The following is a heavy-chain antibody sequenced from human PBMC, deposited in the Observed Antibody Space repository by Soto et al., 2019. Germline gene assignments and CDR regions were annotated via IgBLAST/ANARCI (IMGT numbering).Heavy chain of an antibody. CDR2: IKSKNDGGTA. V-gene: IGHV3-15*07. Sequence: GKGLEWVGRIKSKNDGGTADFAAPVKGRFAISRDDSKNMVDLQMNDLKTEDTAVYYCPTDSYIPMDLARFDFW. J-gene: IGHJ4*01. CDR3: PTDSYIPMDLARFDF. D-gene: IGHD3-10*01.